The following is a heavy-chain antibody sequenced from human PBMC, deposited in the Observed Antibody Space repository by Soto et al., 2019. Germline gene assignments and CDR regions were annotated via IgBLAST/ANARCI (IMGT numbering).Heavy chain of an antibody. CDR1: GFTVSSNY. CDR3: ARDGRDTTGTLTGY. CDR2: IYSGGST. J-gene: IGHJ4*02. V-gene: IGHV3-53*01. D-gene: IGHD1-1*01. Sequence: EVQLVESGGGLIQPGGSLRLSCAASGFTVSSNYMSWVRQAPGKGLEWVSVIYSGGSTYYADSVKGRFTISRDNSKNTLYLQMNSLRAEDKAVYYCARDGRDTTGTLTGYWGQGTLVTVSS.